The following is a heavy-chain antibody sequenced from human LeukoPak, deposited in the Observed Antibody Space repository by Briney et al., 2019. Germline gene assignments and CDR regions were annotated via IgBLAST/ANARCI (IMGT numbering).Heavy chain of an antibody. D-gene: IGHD1-7*01. J-gene: IGHJ3*02. Sequence: SETLSLTCTVSGGSITSYHWSWIRQPPGKGLEWIGYISYSGSTNYNPSLKSRVTISVDTSKNQFSLKLSSVTAADTAVYYCARHRRNWNFFSGAFDIWGQGTMVTVSS. CDR2: ISYSGST. V-gene: IGHV4-59*08. CDR3: ARHRRNWNFFSGAFDI. CDR1: GGSITSYH.